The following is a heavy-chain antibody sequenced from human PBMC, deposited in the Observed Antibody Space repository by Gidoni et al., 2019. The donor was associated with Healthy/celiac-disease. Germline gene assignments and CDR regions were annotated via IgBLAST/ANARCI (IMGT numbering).Heavy chain of an antibody. CDR1: GFTVSSTY. V-gene: IGHV3-66*02. CDR3: ARARYSSGWLGY. D-gene: IGHD6-19*01. Sequence: EVQLVDSGGGLVQPGGSLSISCAASGFTVSSTYMRWVRQAPGKGLEWVSVIYSGGSTYYADSVKGRFTISRDNSKNTLYLQMNSLRAEDTAVYYCARARYSSGWLGYWGQGTLVTVSS. CDR2: IYSGGST. J-gene: IGHJ4*02.